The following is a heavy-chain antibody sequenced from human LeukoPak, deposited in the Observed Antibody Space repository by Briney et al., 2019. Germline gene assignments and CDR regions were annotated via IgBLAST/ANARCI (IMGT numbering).Heavy chain of an antibody. CDR1: GYTFTGYY. Sequence: ASVKVSCKASGYTFTGYYMHWVRQAPGQGLEWMGWINPNSGGTNYAQKFQGRVTMTRDTSISTAYMELSRLRSDDTAVYYCARAGDPYYYYYYMDVWGKGTTVTVSS. J-gene: IGHJ6*03. V-gene: IGHV1-2*02. D-gene: IGHD7-27*01. CDR3: ARAGDPYYYYYYMDV. CDR2: INPNSGGT.